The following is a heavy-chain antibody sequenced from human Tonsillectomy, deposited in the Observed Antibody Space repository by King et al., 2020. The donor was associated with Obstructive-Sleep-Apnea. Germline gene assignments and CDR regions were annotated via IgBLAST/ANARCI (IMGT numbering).Heavy chain of an antibody. CDR2: IYHTGST. J-gene: IGHJ4*02. CDR1: GGSVNDANYY. CDR3: ARHLVGHDVLDY. V-gene: IGHV4-30-4*01. D-gene: IGHD1-26*01. Sequence: VQLQESGPGLVKPSQTLSLTCSVSGGSVNDANYYWSWIRQPPGKRLEWIGDIYHTGSTDYTPSLMTRLSISLDMSKNQFSLKLSSVTAADTALYYWARHLVGHDVLDYWGRGNLVTVSS.